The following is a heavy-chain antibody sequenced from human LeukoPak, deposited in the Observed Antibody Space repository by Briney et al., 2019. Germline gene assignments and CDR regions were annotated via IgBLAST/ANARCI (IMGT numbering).Heavy chain of an antibody. CDR3: ARGVEPLAANTLAY. D-gene: IGHD1-14*01. CDR2: LYSDGNT. V-gene: IGHV3-53*01. Sequence: GGSLRLSCAASGFTVITNDMTWVRQALGKGLEWVSVLYSDGNTKYADSVQGRFTISRDNSKNALYLEMNSLSPDDTAVYYCARGVEPLAANTLAYWGQGTLVTVSS. CDR1: GFTVITND. J-gene: IGHJ4*02.